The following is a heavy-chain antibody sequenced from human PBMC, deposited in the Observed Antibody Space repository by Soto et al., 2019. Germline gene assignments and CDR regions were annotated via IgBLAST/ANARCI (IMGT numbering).Heavy chain of an antibody. Sequence: TSETLSLTCTVSGGSISSYYWSWIRQPPGKGLEWIGYIYYSGSTNYNPSLKSRVTISVDTSKNQFSLKLSSVTAADTAVYYCARRDVNYDFWAFDYWGQGTLVTVSS. V-gene: IGHV4-59*08. CDR3: ARRDVNYDFWAFDY. D-gene: IGHD3-3*01. CDR1: GGSISSYY. J-gene: IGHJ4*02. CDR2: IYYSGST.